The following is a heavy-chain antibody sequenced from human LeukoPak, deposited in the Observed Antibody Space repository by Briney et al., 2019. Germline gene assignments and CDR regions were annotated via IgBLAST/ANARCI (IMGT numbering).Heavy chain of an antibody. CDR3: ARAGFFYDTSGYNDAFDI. V-gene: IGHV4-59*01. Sequence: SETLSLTCTVSGGSIGSYYWSWIRQPPGKGLEWIGYIFYTGSTNYNSSLKSRVTISMDTSKNQFSLKLSSVTAADTAVYHCARAGFFYDTSGYNDAFDIWGQGTMVTVSS. CDR2: IFYTGST. D-gene: IGHD3-22*01. CDR1: GGSIGSYY. J-gene: IGHJ3*02.